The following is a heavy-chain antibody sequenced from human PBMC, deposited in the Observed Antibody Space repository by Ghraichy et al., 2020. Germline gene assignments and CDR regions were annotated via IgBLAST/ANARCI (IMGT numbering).Heavy chain of an antibody. D-gene: IGHD3-16*01. V-gene: IGHV4-38-2*02. CDR2: IYHSGST. CDR1: GYSISSGYY. CDR3: ARVIPHGGGPVLGFDY. J-gene: IGHJ4*02. Sequence: SETLSLTCTVSGYSISSGYYWGWIRQPPGKGLEWIGSIYHSGSTYYNPSLKSRVTISVDTSKNQFSLKLSSVTAADTAVYYCARVIPHGGGPVLGFDYWGQGTLVTVSS.